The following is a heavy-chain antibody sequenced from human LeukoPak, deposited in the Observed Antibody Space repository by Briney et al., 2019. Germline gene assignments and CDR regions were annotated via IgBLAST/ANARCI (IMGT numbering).Heavy chain of an antibody. V-gene: IGHV1-58*02. Sequence: SVKVSCKASGFTFTSSAMQWVRQARGQRLEWIGWIVVGSGITNYAQKFQERVTITRDMSTSTAYMELSSLRSEDTAVYYCAAQSIAAAGMDYWGQGTLVTVSS. J-gene: IGHJ4*02. D-gene: IGHD6-13*01. CDR3: AAQSIAAAGMDY. CDR2: IVVGSGIT. CDR1: GFTFTSSA.